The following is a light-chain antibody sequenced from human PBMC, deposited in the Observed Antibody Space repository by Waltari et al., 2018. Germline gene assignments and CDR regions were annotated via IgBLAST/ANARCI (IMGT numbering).Light chain of an antibody. V-gene: IGKV3-20*01. CDR1: QSISSSF. J-gene: IGKJ4*01. Sequence: EDVLTQSPGTLSLSPGERATLSCRASQSISSSFLAWYQQKPGQAPRLLIYGASSRATGIPDRFSGSGSGTDFTLTISRLEPEDFAVYYCQQYGSSPLTFGGGTKGEIK. CDR3: QQYGSSPLT. CDR2: GAS.